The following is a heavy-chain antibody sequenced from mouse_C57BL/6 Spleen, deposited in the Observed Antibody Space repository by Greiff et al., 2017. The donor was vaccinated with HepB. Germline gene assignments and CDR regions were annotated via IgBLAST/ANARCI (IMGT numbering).Heavy chain of an antibody. J-gene: IGHJ4*01. CDR2: IDPNSGGT. V-gene: IGHV1-72*01. D-gene: IGHD2-3*01. CDR3: ARDDRYYYEAMDY. Sequence: VQLQQPGAELVKPGASVKLSCKASGYTFTSYWMHWVQQTPGQGLEWIGRIDPNSGGTKYNEKLKSKATLTVDKPSSTAYMQLSSLTSEDSAVYYWARDDRYYYEAMDYWGQGTSVTVSS. CDR1: GYTFTSYW.